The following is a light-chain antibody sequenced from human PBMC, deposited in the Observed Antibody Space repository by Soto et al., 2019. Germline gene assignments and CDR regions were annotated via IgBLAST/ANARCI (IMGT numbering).Light chain of an antibody. J-gene: IGKJ1*01. V-gene: IGKV1-5*01. CDR3: QQYNTYSRRT. Sequence: DIQMTQSPSTLSASVGDIVIITFRASQSISRWLAWYRQKPGKAPNLLIYDASNLQGGVPSRFSGSGSGTEFTLTISGLQPDDFAIYYCQQYNTYSRRTFGQGTKVDIK. CDR2: DAS. CDR1: QSISRW.